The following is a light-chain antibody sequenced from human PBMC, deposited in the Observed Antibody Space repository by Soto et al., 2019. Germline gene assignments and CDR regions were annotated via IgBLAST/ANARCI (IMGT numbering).Light chain of an antibody. CDR2: DAS. CDR3: QQRSNWPWT. V-gene: IGKV3-11*01. J-gene: IGKJ1*01. Sequence: EIVLTQSPATLSLSPGERATLSCRASQSVSSYLAWYQQKPGQAPRLLIYDASNRATGIAARFSGSGSGTDFTLTISSLAPEDFAVYYCQQRSNWPWTFGQGTKVEIK. CDR1: QSVSSY.